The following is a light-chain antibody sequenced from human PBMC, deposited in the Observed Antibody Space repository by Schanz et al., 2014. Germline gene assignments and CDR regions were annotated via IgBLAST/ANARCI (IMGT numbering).Light chain of an antibody. V-gene: IGLV1-44*01. CDR2: ANN. CDR3: AAWDDSLNGLV. J-gene: IGLJ3*02. Sequence: QSVLTQPPSVSGTPGQRVTISCSGSSSNVGSNYVYWYQQFPGTAPKLLIYANNQRLSGVPDRFSGSKSGTSASLAITGLQSEDEADYYCAAWDDSLNGLVFGGGTKLTVL. CDR1: SSNVGSNY.